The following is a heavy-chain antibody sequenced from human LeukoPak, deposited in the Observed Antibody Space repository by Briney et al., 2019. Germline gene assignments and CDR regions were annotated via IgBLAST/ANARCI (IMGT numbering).Heavy chain of an antibody. V-gene: IGHV3-30*02. D-gene: IGHD3-9*01. CDR1: GFTFSNHW. CDR2: IRYDGSNK. Sequence: PGGSLRLSCAASGFTFSNHWMSWVRQAPGKGLEWVAFIRYDGSNKYYADSVKGRFTISRDNSKNTLYLQMNSLRAEDTAVYYCAKGAHFDWLSYMDVWGKGTTVTVSS. CDR3: AKGAHFDWLSYMDV. J-gene: IGHJ6*03.